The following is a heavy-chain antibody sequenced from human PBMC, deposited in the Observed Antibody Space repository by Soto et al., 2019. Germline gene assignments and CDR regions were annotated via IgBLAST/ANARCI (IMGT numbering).Heavy chain of an antibody. D-gene: IGHD2-2*02. CDR1: GFIVSSNY. V-gene: IGHV3-66*01. J-gene: IGHJ4*02. CDR2: IYSGGKR. CDR3: AGNTEKGY. Sequence: EVQLVESGGGLVQPGGSLRLSCAASGFIVSSNYMSWVRQAPGKGLEWVSVIYSGGKRYYVDSVKGRFTSSRDNSKNTLYLQMNSLRVEDSGVYYCAGNTEKGYWGQGTLVTVSS.